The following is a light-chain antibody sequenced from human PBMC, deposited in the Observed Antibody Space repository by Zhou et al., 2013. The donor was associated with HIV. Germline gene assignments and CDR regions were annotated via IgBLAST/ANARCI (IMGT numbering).Light chain of an antibody. Sequence: DIQMTQSPSSLSASVGDRVTITCQASQDIRHYLNWYQQRPGKAPKLLIYDASNLQTGVPSRFSGSGSGTDFTFTITSLQPEDTGTYFCQQYAELPITFGGGTRVDI. CDR1: QDIRHY. V-gene: IGKV1-33*01. CDR3: QQYAELPIT. J-gene: IGKJ4*01. CDR2: DAS.